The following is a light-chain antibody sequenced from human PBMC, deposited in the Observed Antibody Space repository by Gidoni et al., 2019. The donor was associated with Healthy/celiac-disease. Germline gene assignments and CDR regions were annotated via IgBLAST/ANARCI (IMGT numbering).Light chain of an antibody. V-gene: IGLV3-21*02. CDR3: QVWDSSSDHVV. CDR1: NIGSQS. J-gene: IGLJ2*01. CDR2: DDS. Sequence: SYVLPQPPSVSVAPGQTARITCGGNNIGSQSVHWYQQKPGQAPGLVVYDDSDRPSGIPRRFSGSNSGNTATLTISRVEAGDEADYYFQVWDSSSDHVVFGGGTKLTVL.